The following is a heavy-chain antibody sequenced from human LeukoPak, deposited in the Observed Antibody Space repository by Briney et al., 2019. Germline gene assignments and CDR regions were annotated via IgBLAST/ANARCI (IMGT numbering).Heavy chain of an antibody. Sequence: GGSLRLSCAASEFTSTSYGMHWVRQAPGRGLEWVTHISSDGIQKYYADSVKGRFAISRDNSNNTLFLQMNGLRPEDTAVYYCATDLGPQLGYDSWGQGTLVTVSS. CDR1: EFTSTSYG. D-gene: IGHD1-1*01. CDR2: ISSDGIQK. V-gene: IGHV3-30*03. CDR3: ATDLGPQLGYDS. J-gene: IGHJ4*02.